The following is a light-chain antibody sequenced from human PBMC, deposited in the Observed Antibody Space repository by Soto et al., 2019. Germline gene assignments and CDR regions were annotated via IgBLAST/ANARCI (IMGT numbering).Light chain of an antibody. Sequence: EIVLTQSPGTLSLSPGERATLSCRASQSVSSSYLAWYQQKPGQAPRLLIYGASSRATGIPDRFSGSGSGTDFTLTISRREPEDFAVYYCHQYDSSPLTVGGGTKVEIK. CDR2: GAS. J-gene: IGKJ4*01. V-gene: IGKV3-20*01. CDR1: QSVSSSY. CDR3: HQYDSSPLT.